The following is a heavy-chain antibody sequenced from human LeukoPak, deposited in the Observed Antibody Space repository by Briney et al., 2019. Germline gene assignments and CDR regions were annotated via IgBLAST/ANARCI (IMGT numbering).Heavy chain of an antibody. CDR2: INLNSGGT. Sequence: ASVKVSCKASGYTFTGYYMHWVRQAPGQGLEWMGWINLNSGGTNYAQKFQGRVTMTRETSIRTAYMELSRLRSDDTAVYYCARVGAYYGSGSKQYYYYGMDVWGQGTTVTVSS. V-gene: IGHV1-2*02. D-gene: IGHD3-10*01. CDR1: GYTFTGYY. J-gene: IGHJ6*02. CDR3: ARVGAYYGSGSKQYYYYGMDV.